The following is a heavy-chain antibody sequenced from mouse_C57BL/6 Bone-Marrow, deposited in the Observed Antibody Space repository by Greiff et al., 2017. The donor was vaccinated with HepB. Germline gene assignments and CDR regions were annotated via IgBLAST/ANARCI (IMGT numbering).Heavy chain of an antibody. CDR1: GFNIKNTY. Sequence: EVKLVESMAKLVRPGASVKLSCTASGFNIKNTYMHWVKQRPEQGLEWIGRIDPANGNTKYAPKFQGKATITADTSSNTAYLQLSSLTSEDTAIYYCATYYDYDLYYAMDYWGQGTSVTVSS. V-gene: IGHV14-3*01. J-gene: IGHJ4*01. D-gene: IGHD2-4*01. CDR3: ATYYDYDLYYAMDY. CDR2: IDPANGNT.